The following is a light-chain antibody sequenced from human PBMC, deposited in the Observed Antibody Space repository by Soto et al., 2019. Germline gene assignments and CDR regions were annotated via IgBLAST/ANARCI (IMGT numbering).Light chain of an antibody. CDR3: TPHPNIPLYF. CDR1: SRDVGAYNY. Sequence: QSVLTQPASVSGSPGQSITISCTGTSRDVGAYNYVSWYQQHPGKAPKLMVYDVTNRPSGVSDRFSGSKSGNTASLTIPGLQARNGPDYFCTPHPNIPLYFFGTGPKVTV. J-gene: IGLJ1*01. V-gene: IGLV2-14*01. CDR2: DVT.